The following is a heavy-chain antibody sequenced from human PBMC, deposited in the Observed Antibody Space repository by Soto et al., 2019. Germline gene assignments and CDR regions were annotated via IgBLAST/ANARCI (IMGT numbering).Heavy chain of an antibody. V-gene: IGHV1-69*06. D-gene: IGHD3-3*01. CDR2: MIPIFGTA. CDR3: ARDPSITIFGVVIKRPDYYYYYGMDV. CDR1: GGTFSSYT. J-gene: IGHJ6*02. Sequence: ASVKVSCKASGGTFSSYTISWVRQAPGQGLEWMGGMIPIFGTANYAQKFQGRVTITADKSTSTAYMELSSLRSEDTAVYYCARDPSITIFGVVIKRPDYYYYYGMDVWGQGTTVTVSS.